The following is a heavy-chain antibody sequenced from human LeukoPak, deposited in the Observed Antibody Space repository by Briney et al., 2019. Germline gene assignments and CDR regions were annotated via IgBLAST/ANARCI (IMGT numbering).Heavy chain of an antibody. D-gene: IGHD6-19*01. CDR1: GGSISSCY. V-gene: IGHV4-4*07. CDR2: IYTSGST. J-gene: IGHJ6*02. Sequence: KASETLSLTCTVSGGSISSCYWSWIRQPAGKGLEWIGRIYTSGSTNYNPSLKSRVTMSVDTSRNQFSLKLSSVTAADTAVYYCARAAYSSGWYPSPYGMDVWGQGTTVTVSS. CDR3: ARAAYSSGWYPSPYGMDV.